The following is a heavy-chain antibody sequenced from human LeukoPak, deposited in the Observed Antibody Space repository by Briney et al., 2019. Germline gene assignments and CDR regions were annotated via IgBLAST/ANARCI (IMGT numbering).Heavy chain of an antibody. D-gene: IGHD1-1*01. Sequence: GESLKISCKGSGYSFTSYWIGWVRQMPGKGLEWMGIIYPGDSDTRYSPSFQGQVTISADKSISTAYLQWSSLKASDTAMYYCARRTAGRPLPTGNWFDPWGQGTLVTVSS. V-gene: IGHV5-51*01. CDR2: IYPGDSDT. CDR3: ARRTAGRPLPTGNWFDP. J-gene: IGHJ5*02. CDR1: GYSFTSYW.